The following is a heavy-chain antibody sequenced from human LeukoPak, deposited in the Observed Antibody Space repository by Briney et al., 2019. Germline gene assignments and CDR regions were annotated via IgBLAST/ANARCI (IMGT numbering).Heavy chain of an antibody. CDR1: GGSISSGDYY. Sequence: SETLSLTCTVSGGSISSGDYYWSWIRQPPGKGLEWIGEVNHSGSTNYNASLKSRVTISVDTSKNQFSLKLSSVTAADTAVYYCARGGSYYYDSSGSYSCFDPWGQGTLVTVSS. CDR2: VNHSGST. CDR3: ARGGSYYYDSSGSYSCFDP. J-gene: IGHJ5*02. D-gene: IGHD3-22*01. V-gene: IGHV4-39*07.